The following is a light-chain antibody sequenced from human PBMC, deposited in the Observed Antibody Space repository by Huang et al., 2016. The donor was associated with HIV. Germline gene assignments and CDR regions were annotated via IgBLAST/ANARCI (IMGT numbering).Light chain of an antibody. V-gene: IGKV3D-15*01. J-gene: IGKJ1*01. CDR1: QSVSSN. CDR3: QQYQDWPRT. Sequence: EIVMTQSQGTLSLSPGERATLSCRPSQSVSSNLAWYQHKPGQSPRLLIYGSSTRATCVPARVSSSGSGTEFTLTISCLQSDDFVIYYCQQYQDWPRTFGQGTKVEIK. CDR2: GSS.